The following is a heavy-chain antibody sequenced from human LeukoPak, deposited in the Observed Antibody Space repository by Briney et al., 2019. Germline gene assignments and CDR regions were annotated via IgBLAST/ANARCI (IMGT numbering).Heavy chain of an antibody. D-gene: IGHD2-2*01. CDR2: ISWNSGNI. J-gene: IGHJ6*02. V-gene: IGHV3-9*01. Sequence: PGRSLRLSCAASGFTFDDYAMHWVRQAPGKGLEWVSGISWNSGNIGYADSVKGRFTISRDNAKNSLYLQMNSLRAEDTALYYCAKELGYCSSTSCYASYYYYYGMDVWGQGTTVTVSS. CDR3: AKELGYCSSTSCYASYYYYYGMDV. CDR1: GFTFDDYA.